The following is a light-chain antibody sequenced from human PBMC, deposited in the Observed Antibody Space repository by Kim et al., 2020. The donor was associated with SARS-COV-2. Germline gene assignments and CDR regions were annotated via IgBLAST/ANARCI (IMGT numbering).Light chain of an antibody. CDR1: QSVLYSSNNKNY. J-gene: IGKJ4*01. CDR2: WAS. V-gene: IGKV4-1*01. Sequence: ANINCKSSQSVLYSSNNKNYLAWYQQKPGQPPKLLIYWASTRESGVPDRFSGSGSGTDFTLTISSLQAEDVAVYYCQQYYSTLLTFGGGTKVDIK. CDR3: QQYYSTLLT.